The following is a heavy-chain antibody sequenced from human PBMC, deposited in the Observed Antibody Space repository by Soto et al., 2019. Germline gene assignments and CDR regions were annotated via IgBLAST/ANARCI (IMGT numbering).Heavy chain of an antibody. Sequence: SETLSLTCTVSGGSISSGGYYWSWIRQHPGKGLEWIGYIYYSGSTYYNQSLKSRVTISVDTSKNQFSLKLSSVTAADTAVYYCARMISSWNYYYDYYMDVWGKATTVTVSS. CDR1: GGSISSGGYY. V-gene: IGHV4-31*03. D-gene: IGHD6-13*01. CDR3: ARMISSWNYYYDYYMDV. J-gene: IGHJ6*03. CDR2: IYYSGST.